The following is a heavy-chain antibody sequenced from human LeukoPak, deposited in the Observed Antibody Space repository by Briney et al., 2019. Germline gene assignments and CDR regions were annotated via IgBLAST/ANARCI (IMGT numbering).Heavy chain of an antibody. Sequence: GGSLRLSCAASGFTFSAAWMTWVRQAPGKGLEWVANIKEDGSEKYYVDSVKGRFTISRDNAKNSLYLQMNSLRAEDTAVYYCVRSYDYWGQGTLVTVSS. CDR1: GFTFSAAW. J-gene: IGHJ4*02. CDR2: IKEDGSEK. V-gene: IGHV3-7*01. CDR3: VRSYDY. D-gene: IGHD3-10*01.